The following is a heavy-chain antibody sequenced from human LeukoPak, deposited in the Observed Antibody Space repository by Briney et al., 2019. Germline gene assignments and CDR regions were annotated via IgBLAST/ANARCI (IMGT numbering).Heavy chain of an antibody. V-gene: IGHV3-74*01. CDR2: ISSDGSST. CDR3: ARFTVAGYYFDY. D-gene: IGHD6-19*01. Sequence: PGGSLRLSCAPSGFTFSNYWMHWARQAPGKGLVWVSRISSDGSSTSYADSVKGRFTISRDSAKNTLYLQMNSLRAEDTAVYYCARFTVAGYYFDYWGQGTLVTVSS. J-gene: IGHJ4*02. CDR1: GFTFSNYW.